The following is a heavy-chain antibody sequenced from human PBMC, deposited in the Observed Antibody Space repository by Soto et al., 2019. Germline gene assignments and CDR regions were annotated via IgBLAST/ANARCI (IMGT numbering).Heavy chain of an antibody. CDR1: GYTFNKYS. D-gene: IGHD4-17*01. CDR2: ISASNGNT. Sequence: QGQLVQSGAEVKKPGASVKVSCQASGYTFNKYSISWVRQAHGQGLEWMGWISASNGNTDFAQKFQGRVTMAIDTSTSTAYMELGSLRSDDTAVFYCTRGHGDFAGDFDYWGQGTLVTVSS. J-gene: IGHJ4*02. V-gene: IGHV1-18*04. CDR3: TRGHGDFAGDFDY.